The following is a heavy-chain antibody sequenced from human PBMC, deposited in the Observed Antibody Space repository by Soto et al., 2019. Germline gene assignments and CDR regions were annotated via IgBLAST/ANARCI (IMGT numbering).Heavy chain of an antibody. D-gene: IGHD3-10*01. CDR2: ISNSGGST. CDR1: GFTFSTYA. CDR3: AHPRGFGVFDAYDI. Sequence: GGSLRLSCTASGFTFSTYAMSWVRQAPGKGLEWVSAISNSGGSTYYADSVQGRFTISRDNYMNTLYLQVNSLRIEDTAVYFCAHPRGFGVFDAYDIWGQGTMVTVSS. J-gene: IGHJ3*02. V-gene: IGHV3-23*01.